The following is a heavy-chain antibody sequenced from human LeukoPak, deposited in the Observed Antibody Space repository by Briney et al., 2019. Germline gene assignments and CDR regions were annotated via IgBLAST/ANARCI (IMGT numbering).Heavy chain of an antibody. V-gene: IGHV3-9*01. Sequence: GGSLRLSCAASGFTFDDYAMHWVRQPPGKGLEWVAAITWNSDDRVYADSGKGRFTISRDNAQNSLYLQMNRLRPEDTALYYCAKGGPYYDYPTDSWGQGTLLTVSS. CDR3: AKGGPYYDYPTDS. D-gene: IGHD3-22*01. J-gene: IGHJ4*02. CDR2: ITWNSDDR. CDR1: GFTFDDYA.